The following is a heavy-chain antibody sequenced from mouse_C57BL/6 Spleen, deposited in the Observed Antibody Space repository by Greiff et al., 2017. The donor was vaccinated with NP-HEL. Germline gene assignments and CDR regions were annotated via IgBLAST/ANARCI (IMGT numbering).Heavy chain of an antibody. CDR1: GYTFTDYE. J-gene: IGHJ1*03. D-gene: IGHD2-5*01. Sequence: QVQLQQSGAELVRPGASVTLSCKASGYTFTDYEMHWVKQTPVHGLEWIGAIDPETGGTAYNQKFKGKAILTADKSSSTAYMELRRLTSEDSAVYYCTRYYSNYGWYFEVWGTGTTVTVSS. CDR2: IDPETGGT. V-gene: IGHV1-15*01. CDR3: TRYYSNYGWYFEV.